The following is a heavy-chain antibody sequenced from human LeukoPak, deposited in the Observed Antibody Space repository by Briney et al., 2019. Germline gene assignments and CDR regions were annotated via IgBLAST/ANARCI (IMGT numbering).Heavy chain of an antibody. CDR3: ARGLGNVDTAMINWFDP. V-gene: IGHV6-1*01. D-gene: IGHD5-18*01. CDR1: GDSVSSNSAA. CDR2: TYYRSKWYN. J-gene: IGHJ5*02. Sequence: SQTLSLTRAISGDSVSSNSAAWNWIRQSPSRGLEWLGRTYYRSKWYNDYAVSVKSRITINPDTSKNQFSLQLNSVTPEDTAVYYCARGLGNVDTAMINWFDPWGQGTLVTVSS.